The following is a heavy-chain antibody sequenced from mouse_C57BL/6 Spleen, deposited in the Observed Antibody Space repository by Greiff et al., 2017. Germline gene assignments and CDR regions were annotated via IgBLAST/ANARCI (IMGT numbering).Heavy chain of an antibody. V-gene: IGHV1-39*01. CDR3: ARSGITTVVAPDY. CDR1: GYSFTDYN. D-gene: IGHD1-1*01. Sequence: EVQLQQSGPELVKPGASVKISCKASGYSFTDYNLNWVKQSNGKSLEWIGVINPNYGTTSYNQKFKGKATLTVDQSSSTAYMQLNSLTSEDAAVYYCARSGITTVVAPDYWGQGTTLTVSS. CDR2: INPNYGTT. J-gene: IGHJ2*01.